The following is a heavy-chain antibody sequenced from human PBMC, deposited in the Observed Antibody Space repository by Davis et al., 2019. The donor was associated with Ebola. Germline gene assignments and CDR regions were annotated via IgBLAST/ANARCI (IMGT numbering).Heavy chain of an antibody. CDR3: AKVHPPTTVTTGWFDP. CDR1: GFIFSSYA. V-gene: IGHV3-23*01. CDR2: ISVRSIT. J-gene: IGHJ5*02. Sequence: GESLKLSCAASGFIFSSYAMSWVRQAPGKGLEWVSSISVRSITYHADSVKGRFTISRDNSKNTLYLQMNSLRAEDTAVYYCAKVHPPTTVTTGWFDPWGQGTLVTVSS. D-gene: IGHD4-17*01.